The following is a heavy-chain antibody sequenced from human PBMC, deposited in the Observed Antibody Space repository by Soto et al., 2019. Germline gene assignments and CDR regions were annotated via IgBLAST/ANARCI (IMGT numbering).Heavy chain of an antibody. V-gene: IGHV4-34*01. D-gene: IGHD3-10*01. CDR2: INHSGST. Sequence: ETLSLTCAVYGGSFSGYYWSWIRQPPGKGLEWIGEINHSGSTNYNPSLKSRVTISVDTSKNQFSLKLSSVTAADTAVYYCARSGFLRGVRGAAYFDYWGQGTLVTVSS. CDR3: ARSGFLRGVRGAAYFDY. CDR1: GGSFSGYY. J-gene: IGHJ4*02.